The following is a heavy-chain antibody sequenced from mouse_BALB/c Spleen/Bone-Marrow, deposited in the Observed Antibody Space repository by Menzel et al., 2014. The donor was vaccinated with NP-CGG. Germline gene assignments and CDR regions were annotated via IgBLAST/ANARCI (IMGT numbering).Heavy chain of an antibody. CDR2: IYPSDSYT. J-gene: IGHJ2*01. V-gene: IGHV1-69*02. Sequence: VKLVESGAELVRPGASVKLSCKASGYTFTSYWINWVKQRPGQGLEWIGNIYPSDSYTNYNQKFKDKATLAVDKSSSTAYMQLSSPTSEDSAVYYCTRGNHYFDYWGQGTTLTVSS. D-gene: IGHD2-1*01. CDR1: GYTFTSYW. CDR3: TRGNHYFDY.